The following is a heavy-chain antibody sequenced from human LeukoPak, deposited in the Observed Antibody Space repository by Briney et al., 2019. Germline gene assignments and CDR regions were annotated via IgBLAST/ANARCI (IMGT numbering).Heavy chain of an antibody. D-gene: IGHD3-22*01. V-gene: IGHV3-23*01. CDR1: GITLSNYG. CDR3: AKRGVVIRVILVGFHKEAYYFDS. CDR2: ISDSGGST. Sequence: PGGSLRLSCAVSGITLSNYGMSWVRQAPGKGLEWVAGISDSGGSTNYADSVKGRFTISRDHPKNTLYLQMNSLRAEDTAVYFCAKRGVVIRVILVGFHKEAYYFDSWGQGALVTVSS. J-gene: IGHJ4*02.